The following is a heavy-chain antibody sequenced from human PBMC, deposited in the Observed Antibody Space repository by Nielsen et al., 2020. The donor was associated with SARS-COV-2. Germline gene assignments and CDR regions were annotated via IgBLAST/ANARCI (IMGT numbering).Heavy chain of an antibody. D-gene: IGHD6-6*01. CDR2: ISYDGSNK. Sequence: WLRQPPGKGLEWVAVISYDGSNKYYADSVKGRFTISRDNSKNTLYLQMNSLRAEDTALYYCAKAMYSSSSNRLSEYFDYWGQGTLVTVSS. CDR3: AKAMYSSSSNRLSEYFDY. J-gene: IGHJ4*02. V-gene: IGHV3-30*18.